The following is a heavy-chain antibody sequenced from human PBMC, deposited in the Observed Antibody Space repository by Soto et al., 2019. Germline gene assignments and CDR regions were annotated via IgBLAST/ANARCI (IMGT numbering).Heavy chain of an antibody. Sequence: EVKLLESGGGLVQPGGSLRLSCAASGFIFSSYAMSWVRQAPGKGLEWVSAIGASGGNTYYADSVKGRFTISRDNSKNTLYLQMNSLRAEETAVYYCAKSWGEGATSAWFDPWGQGILVTVSS. V-gene: IGHV3-23*01. CDR3: AKSWGEGATSAWFDP. CDR1: GFIFSSYA. J-gene: IGHJ5*02. CDR2: IGASGGNT. D-gene: IGHD3-16*01.